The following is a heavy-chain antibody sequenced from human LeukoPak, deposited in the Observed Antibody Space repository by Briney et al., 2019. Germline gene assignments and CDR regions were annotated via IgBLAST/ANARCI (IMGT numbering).Heavy chain of an antibody. J-gene: IGHJ4*02. CDR1: GYTFTSYY. CDR2: VNPNSGGT. V-gene: IGHV1-2*02. CDR3: ATASRYFDWLSPSDY. Sequence: ASVKVSCKASGYTFTSYYMHWVRQAPGQGLEWMGWVNPNSGGTNYAQKFQGRVTMTRDTSISTAYMELSRLRSDDTAVYYCATASRYFDWLSPSDYWGQGTLVTVSS. D-gene: IGHD3-9*01.